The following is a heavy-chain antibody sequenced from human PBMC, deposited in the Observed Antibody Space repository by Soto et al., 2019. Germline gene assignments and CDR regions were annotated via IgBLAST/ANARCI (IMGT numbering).Heavy chain of an antibody. CDR3: GRERGYSGYDPLRYYYGMDV. Sequence: QVQLVESGGGVVQPGRSLRLSCAASGFTFSSYGMHWVRQAPGKGLEWVAVIWFDGSNKWYADSVKGRFTISRDNSKNTLYPQMNSLRAEDTAVYSCGRERGYSGYDPLRYYYGMDVGGQGTTVTVS. CDR1: GFTFSSYG. D-gene: IGHD5-12*01. V-gene: IGHV3-33*01. J-gene: IGHJ6*02. CDR2: IWFDGSNK.